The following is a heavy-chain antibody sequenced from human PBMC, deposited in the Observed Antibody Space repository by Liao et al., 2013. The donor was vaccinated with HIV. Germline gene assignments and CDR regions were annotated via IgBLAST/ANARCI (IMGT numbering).Heavy chain of an antibody. CDR3: ARDAAYYMDV. V-gene: IGHV4-4*07. D-gene: IGHD6-25*01. Sequence: QVQLQESGPGLVKPSETLSLTCSVSGGSFTNYYWSWIRQPAGKGLEWIGRIYTSGSTNYNPSLKSRVTMSVDTSKNQFSLKLSSMTAADTAVYYCARDAAYYMDVWGKGTTVTVSS. J-gene: IGHJ6*03. CDR2: IYTSGST. CDR1: GGSFTNYY.